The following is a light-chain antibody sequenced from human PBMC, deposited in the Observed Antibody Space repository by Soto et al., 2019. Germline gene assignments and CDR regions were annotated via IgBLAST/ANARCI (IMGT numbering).Light chain of an antibody. CDR3: QQYGTSQGA. V-gene: IGKV3-20*01. J-gene: IGKJ4*01. CDR1: QSISSNN. Sequence: EVVLTQSPGTLSLSPGERASLSCRASQSISSNNLAWYQQKPGQSPRLLIYGASRRATGIPDRFGGSGSGTDFTLTISTLEPEDFAVYYCQQYGTSQGAFGGGTKVDIK. CDR2: GAS.